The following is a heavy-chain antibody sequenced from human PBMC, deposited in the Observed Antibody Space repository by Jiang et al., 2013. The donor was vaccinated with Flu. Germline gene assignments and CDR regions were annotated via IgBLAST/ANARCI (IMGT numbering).Heavy chain of an antibody. CDR2: IDHGGSA. CDR3: ARAVLTDDCSGPNCFYSYGMDV. J-gene: IGHJ6*04. CDR1: GGSFSGYY. Sequence: LLKPSETLSLTCEIYGGSFFGGSFSGYYWTWIRQSPGKGLEWIGEIDHGGSANYNPSLKSRLTISLDRSNNQFSLKLSSVTAADTAVYYCARAVLTDDCSGPNCFYSYGMDVWGKGTTVIVSS. V-gene: IGHV4-34*01. D-gene: IGHD2-2*01.